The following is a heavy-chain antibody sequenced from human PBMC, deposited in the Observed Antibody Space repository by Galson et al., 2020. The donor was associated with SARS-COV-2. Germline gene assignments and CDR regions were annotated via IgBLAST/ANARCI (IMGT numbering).Heavy chain of an antibody. CDR2: TKTKTDGQSA. CDR1: GFPFSSAS. V-gene: IGHV3-15*01. J-gene: IGHJ6*02. CDR3: TTMRYSGSWFFYYGMGV. D-gene: IGHD5-12*01. Sequence: GGSLRLSCAASGFPFSSASMTWVRQAPGKGLEWVGRTKTKTDGQSAEYSVPVQGTFTISSYDSKNTVYLQMNSLKTEDTAVNYCTTMRYSGSWFFYYGMGVWGPGTTVTVSS.